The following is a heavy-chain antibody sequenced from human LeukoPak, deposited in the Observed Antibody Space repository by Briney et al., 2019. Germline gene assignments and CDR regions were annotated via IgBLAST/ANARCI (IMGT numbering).Heavy chain of an antibody. CDR2: IYHSGST. CDR1: GGSISSGGYS. Sequence: SETLSLTCAVSGGSISSGGYSWSWIRQPPGKGLEWIGYIYHSGSTYYNPSLKSRVTISVDRSKNQFSLKLSSVTAADTAVYYCARKAYSYGYALDSWGQGTLVTVSS. J-gene: IGHJ4*02. V-gene: IGHV4-30-2*01. D-gene: IGHD5-18*01. CDR3: ARKAYSYGYALDS.